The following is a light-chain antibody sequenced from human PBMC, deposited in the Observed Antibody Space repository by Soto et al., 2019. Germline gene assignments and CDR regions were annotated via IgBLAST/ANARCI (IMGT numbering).Light chain of an antibody. J-gene: IGKJ5*01. CDR3: QQTHSTLPIP. CDR2: AAS. Sequence: DIQMTQSPSSLSASVGDRVTITFRASQNINNYLNWYHHKPGKAPKLLIYAASSLQSGVPSRFSGSGSGTDFTLTISSLQPEDFATYYCQQTHSTLPIPFGQGTRLEIK. V-gene: IGKV1-39*01. CDR1: QNINNY.